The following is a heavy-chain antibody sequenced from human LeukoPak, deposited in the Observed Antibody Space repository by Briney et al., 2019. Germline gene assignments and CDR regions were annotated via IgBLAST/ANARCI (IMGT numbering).Heavy chain of an antibody. D-gene: IGHD6-13*01. CDR1: GLTVRSDY. CDR3: ASSRTAASSNWFDP. V-gene: IGHV3-53*01. CDR2: MYSGGSI. J-gene: IGHJ5*02. Sequence: GGSLRLSCAASGLTVRSDYMSWVRQAPGKGLEWVSVMYSGGSIYYADSVKGRFTISRDNSKNTLYLQMNSLRADDTAVYYCASSRTAASSNWFDPWGQGTLVTVSS.